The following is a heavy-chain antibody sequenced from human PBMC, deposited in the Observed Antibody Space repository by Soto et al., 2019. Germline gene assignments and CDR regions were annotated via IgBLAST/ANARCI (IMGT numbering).Heavy chain of an antibody. Sequence: EVQLLESGGGLVQPGGSLRLSCAASGFTLSSYAMNWVRQAPGKGLEWVSDISGSGGSTYYADSVKGRFTISRDNSKNTLYLQMNSLRAEDTAVYYCAKGKYSSRVGARDFHYWGQGTLVTVSS. CDR3: AKGKYSSRVGARDFHY. V-gene: IGHV3-23*01. CDR1: GFTLSSYA. CDR2: ISGSGGST. J-gene: IGHJ4*02. D-gene: IGHD6-19*01.